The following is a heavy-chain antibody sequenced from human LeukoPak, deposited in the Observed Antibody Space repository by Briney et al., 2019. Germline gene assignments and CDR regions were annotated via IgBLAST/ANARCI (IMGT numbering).Heavy chain of an antibody. CDR3: ARDFCSSTSCYIHNWFDP. D-gene: IGHD2-2*02. V-gene: IGHV1-2*02. CDR2: INPNSGGT. CDR1: GYTFTGYY. Sequence: SVKVSCEASGYTFTGYYMHWVRQAPGQGLEWMGWINPNSGGTNYAQKFQGRVTMTRDTSISTAYMELSRLRSDDTAVYYCARDFCSSTSCYIHNWFDPWGQGTLVTVSS. J-gene: IGHJ5*02.